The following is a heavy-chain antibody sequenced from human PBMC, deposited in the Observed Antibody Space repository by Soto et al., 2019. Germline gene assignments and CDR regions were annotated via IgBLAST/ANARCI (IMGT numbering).Heavy chain of an antibody. Sequence: QVQLVQSGADVKKPGSSVKVSCKASGGTFSSTALSWVRQAPGQGLEWMGGIIPKFKLANYAQRFQGRATFTADESTSTAYMELGSLRSDDTAVYYCAARAVTALYFGYWGQGTLVTVSS. J-gene: IGHJ4*02. V-gene: IGHV1-69*12. CDR3: AARAVTALYFGY. CDR1: GGTFSSTA. CDR2: IIPKFKLA. D-gene: IGHD2-21*02.